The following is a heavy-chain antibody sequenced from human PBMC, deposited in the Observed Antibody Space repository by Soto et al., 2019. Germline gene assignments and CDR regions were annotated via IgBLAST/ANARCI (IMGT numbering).Heavy chain of an antibody. CDR3: ARHPYGDYDVMDV. D-gene: IGHD4-17*01. Sequence: GESLKISCKGSGYSFTDYWIGWVRQMPGKGLEWMGITYPGDSDTRYSPSFQGQVTISADKSISTAYLQWSSLTASDIAMYYCARHPYGDYDVMDVWGQGTTVTVSS. CDR2: TYPGDSDT. J-gene: IGHJ6*02. V-gene: IGHV5-51*01. CDR1: GYSFTDYW.